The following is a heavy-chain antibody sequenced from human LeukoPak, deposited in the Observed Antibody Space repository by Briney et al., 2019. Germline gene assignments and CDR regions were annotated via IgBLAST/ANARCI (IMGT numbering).Heavy chain of an antibody. CDR3: ARVVVQRYYFDY. Sequence: SETLSLTCTVSGGSISSYYWSWIRQPPGKGLEWIGYIYCSGSTNYNPSLKSRVTISVDMSKNQFSLKLSSVTAADTAVYYCARVVVQRYYFDYWGQGTLVTVSS. V-gene: IGHV4-59*01. CDR2: IYCSGST. CDR1: GGSISSYY. D-gene: IGHD3-22*01. J-gene: IGHJ4*02.